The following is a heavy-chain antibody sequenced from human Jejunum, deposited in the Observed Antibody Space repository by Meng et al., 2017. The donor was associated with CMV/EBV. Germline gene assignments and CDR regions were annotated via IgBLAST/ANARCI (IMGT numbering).Heavy chain of an antibody. Sequence: SGCTLTSYSMNGVRQAPGKGLEWVSSISSSSSYIYYADSVKGRFTISRDNAKNSLYLQMNSLRAEDTAVYYCARAGGIYDSPDVWGQGTTVTVSS. CDR1: GCTLTSYS. D-gene: IGHD3-3*01. CDR3: ARAGGIYDSPDV. J-gene: IGHJ6*02. V-gene: IGHV3-21*01. CDR2: ISSSSSYI.